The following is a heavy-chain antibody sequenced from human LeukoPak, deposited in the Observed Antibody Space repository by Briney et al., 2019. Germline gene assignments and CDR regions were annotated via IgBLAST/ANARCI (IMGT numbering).Heavy chain of an antibody. CDR2: IYYSGST. Sequence: PSQTLSLTCTVSGGSISSGGYYWSWIRQHPWKGLEWIGYIYYSGSTYYNPSLKSRVTISVDTSKNQFSLKLSSVTAADTAVYYCAREASAARINLYGMDVWGQGTTVTVSS. CDR1: GGSISSGGYY. D-gene: IGHD6-6*01. V-gene: IGHV4-31*03. J-gene: IGHJ6*02. CDR3: AREASAARINLYGMDV.